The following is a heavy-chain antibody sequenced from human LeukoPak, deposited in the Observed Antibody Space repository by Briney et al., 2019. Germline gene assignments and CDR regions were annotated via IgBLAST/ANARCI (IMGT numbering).Heavy chain of an antibody. J-gene: IGHJ3*02. D-gene: IGHD6-13*01. CDR1: GGSISSSSYY. Sequence: PSETLSLTCTVSGGSISSSSYYWGWIRQPPGKGLEWIGSIYYSGSTYYNPSLKSRVTISVDTSKNQFSLKLSSVTAADTAVYYCARVYSSGWYGAFDIWGQGTMVTVSS. CDR3: ARVYSSGWYGAFDI. CDR2: IYYSGST. V-gene: IGHV4-39*01.